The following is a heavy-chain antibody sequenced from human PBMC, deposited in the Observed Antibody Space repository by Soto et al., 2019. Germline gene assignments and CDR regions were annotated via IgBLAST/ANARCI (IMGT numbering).Heavy chain of an antibody. V-gene: IGHV1-3*01. CDR3: AKYWSPSAVFDS. CDR2: IDPGNGNI. CDR1: GYSFTAYG. D-gene: IGHD2-15*01. J-gene: IGHJ3*02. Sequence: GASVKVSCKASGYSFTAYGIHWVRQAPGQRLEWMGWIDPGNGNIKILQKFQGRVTITRDTSATTAYMELSSLRSEDTAVYYCAKYWSPSAVFDSWGQGTMVTVS.